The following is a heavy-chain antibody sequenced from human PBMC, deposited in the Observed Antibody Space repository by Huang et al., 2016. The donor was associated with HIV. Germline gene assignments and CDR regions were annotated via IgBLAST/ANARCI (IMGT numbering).Heavy chain of an antibody. J-gene: IGHJ4*02. CDR3: ARHCPLQYRDLWTGFSYYFDF. D-gene: IGHD3-3*01. Sequence: QLHLQESGPGLVKPSETLSLICTVSGGSISNNDYYWGGIRQSPGKGLEWVGSVYYSGTTSSNPSLKSRVTISMDMSKNEFSLRRRSLSAADSAIYYCARHCPLQYRDLWTGFSYYFDFWGQGSPVTVSS. CDR2: VYYSGTT. CDR1: GGSISNNDYY. V-gene: IGHV4-39*01.